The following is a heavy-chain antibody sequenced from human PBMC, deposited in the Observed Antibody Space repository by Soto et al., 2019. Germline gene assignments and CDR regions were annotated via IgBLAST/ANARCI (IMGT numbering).Heavy chain of an antibody. D-gene: IGHD3-10*01. J-gene: IGHJ6*03. V-gene: IGHV3-33*01. Sequence: VAVIWYDGSNKYYADSVKGRFTISRDNSKNTLYLQMNSLRAEDTAVYYCARDPTMVRGVIDYYYYYYMDVWGKGTTVTVSS. CDR2: IWYDGSNK. CDR3: ARDPTMVRGVIDYYYYYYMDV.